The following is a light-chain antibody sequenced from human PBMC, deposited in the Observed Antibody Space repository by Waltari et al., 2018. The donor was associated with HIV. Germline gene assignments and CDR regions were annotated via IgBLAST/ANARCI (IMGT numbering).Light chain of an antibody. CDR1: QGIASN. J-gene: IGKJ3*01. V-gene: IGKV1-9*01. Sequence: DIRLTQSPSFLSPSLGPRLTTSCRASQGIASNLAWYQQKPGQAPRLLIYGASTLQNGVPSRFSGSGSGTEFTLTGGSLQAEDFATYYCQLLNSYPLFTFGPGTTVDIK. CDR3: QLLNSYPLFT. CDR2: GAS.